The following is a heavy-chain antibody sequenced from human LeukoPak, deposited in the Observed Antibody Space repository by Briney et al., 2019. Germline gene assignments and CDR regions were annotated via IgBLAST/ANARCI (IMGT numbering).Heavy chain of an antibody. D-gene: IGHD3-16*01. Sequence: GRSLRLSCAASGFTFSTYGMHWVRQAPGKGLEWVAVVSHDESQKYYADSVKGRFTISRDNSRNTLYLQMNSLRAEDTAVYYCARDTFGSFDYWGQGTLVTVSS. J-gene: IGHJ4*02. V-gene: IGHV3-30*03. CDR2: VSHDESQK. CDR1: GFTFSTYG. CDR3: ARDTFGSFDY.